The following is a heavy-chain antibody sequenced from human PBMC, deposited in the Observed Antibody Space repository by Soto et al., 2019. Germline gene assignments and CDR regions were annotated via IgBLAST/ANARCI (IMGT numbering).Heavy chain of an antibody. CDR2: IYYSGST. J-gene: IGHJ4*01. D-gene: IGHD3-22*01. CDR1: GGSISSGEYY. Sequence: SETLSLTCTVSGGSISSGEYYWSWIRQPPGKGLEWIGYIYYSGSTYYNPSLKSRVTISVDTSKNQFSLKLSSVTAADTAVYYCARVTTYYYDSSGAYSFNYPGPATMGTVSS. CDR3: ARVTTYYYDSSGAYSFNY. V-gene: IGHV4-30-4*01.